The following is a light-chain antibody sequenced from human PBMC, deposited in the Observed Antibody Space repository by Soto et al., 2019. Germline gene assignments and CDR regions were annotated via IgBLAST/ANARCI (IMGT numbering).Light chain of an antibody. CDR2: GIS. CDR3: QQYTNWPIA. J-gene: IGKJ5*01. CDR1: QSVNNN. V-gene: IGKV3-15*01. Sequence: EGVMTQAPATLSVSPGERATLSCRASQSVNNNYLAWYQQKPGQAPRLLIYGISARASGVPARFSGSGSGTEFTLTIDSLQSEEFPVYYCQQYTNWPIAFGQGTRLEIK.